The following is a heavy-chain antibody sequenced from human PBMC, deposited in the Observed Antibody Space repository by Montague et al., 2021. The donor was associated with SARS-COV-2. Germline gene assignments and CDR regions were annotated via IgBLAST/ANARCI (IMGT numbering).Heavy chain of an antibody. J-gene: IGHJ4*02. CDR1: GDPISRAGYF. V-gene: IGHV4-31*03. D-gene: IGHD5-18*01. Sequence: TLSLTCSVSGDPISRAGYFWTWIRHHPTEGLEWIGYVYYTGSTDYNPSLKRRVSMSIDTSRNQFSLKMSSVTAADTAVYYCARDRYGHFDYWGQGTLVTV. CDR2: VYYTGST. CDR3: ARDRYGHFDY.